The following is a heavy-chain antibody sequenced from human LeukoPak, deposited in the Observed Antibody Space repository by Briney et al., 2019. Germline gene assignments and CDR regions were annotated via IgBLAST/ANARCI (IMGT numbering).Heavy chain of an antibody. CDR2: INPHTGST. V-gene: IGHV1-2*02. Sequence: GASVKVSCKASGYTFTDNFMQWVRQAPGRGLEWMGWINPHTGSTKYVERFQGRVTMTRDTSISTAYMEVRRLRSDDTAVYYCARENTSGCYADYWGQGTLVTVSS. CDR1: GYTFTDNF. CDR3: ARENTSGCYADY. D-gene: IGHD3-22*01. J-gene: IGHJ4*02.